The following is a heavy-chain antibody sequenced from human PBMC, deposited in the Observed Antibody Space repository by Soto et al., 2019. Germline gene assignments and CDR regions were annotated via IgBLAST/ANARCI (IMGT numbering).Heavy chain of an antibody. V-gene: IGHV4-30-2*01. J-gene: IGHJ4*02. D-gene: IGHD3-3*01. CDR2: IYHSWST. Sequence: SETLSLTCAVSGGSISSGGYSWSWIRQPPGKGLEWIGYIYHSWSTYYNPTLKSRVTISVDRSKNQFSLKLSSVTAADTAVYYCARVTTIFGVAPSEYFDYWGQGALVTVSS. CDR3: ARVTTIFGVAPSEYFDY. CDR1: GGSISSGGYS.